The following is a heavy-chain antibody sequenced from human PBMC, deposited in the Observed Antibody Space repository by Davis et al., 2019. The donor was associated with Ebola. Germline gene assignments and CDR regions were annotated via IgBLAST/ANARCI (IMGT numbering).Heavy chain of an antibody. CDR1: GFTFGDYA. CDR3: ARRNVDIVATILYYYYGMDV. J-gene: IGHJ6*04. CDR2: IKQDGSEK. Sequence: GGSLRLSCTAPGFTFGDYAMSWVRQAPGKGLEWVANIKQDGSEKYYVDSVKGRFTISRDNAKNSLYLQMNSLRAEDTAVYYCARRNVDIVATILYYYYGMDVWGKGTTVTVSS. D-gene: IGHD5-12*01. V-gene: IGHV3-7*01.